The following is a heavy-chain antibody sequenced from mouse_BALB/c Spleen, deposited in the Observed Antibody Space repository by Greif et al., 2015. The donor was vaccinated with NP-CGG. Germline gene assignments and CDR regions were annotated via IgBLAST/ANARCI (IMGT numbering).Heavy chain of an antibody. Sequence: LVESGPEVVRPGVSVKISCKGSGYTFTDYAMHWVKQSHARSLEWIGVISTYNGNTNYNQKFKGKATMTVDKSSSTAYMELARLTSEDSAIYYCARLGNYGNPYDYAMDYWGQGTSVTVSS. CDR1: GYTFTDYA. V-gene: IGHV1-67*01. D-gene: IGHD2-1*01. CDR3: ARLGNYGNPYDYAMDY. CDR2: ISTYNGNT. J-gene: IGHJ4*01.